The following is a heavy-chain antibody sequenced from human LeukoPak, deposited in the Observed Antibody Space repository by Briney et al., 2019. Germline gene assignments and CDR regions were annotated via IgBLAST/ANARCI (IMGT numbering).Heavy chain of an antibody. Sequence: ASVKVSCKASGYTFTGYYMYWVRQAPGQGLEWMGWISVYNGNTNYAQKLQGRLTMTTDTSTSTAYMELRSLRSDDTAVYYCARDDYGDSKGRFDPWGQGTLVTVSS. CDR2: ISVYNGNT. CDR3: ARDDYGDSKGRFDP. V-gene: IGHV1-18*04. D-gene: IGHD4-17*01. CDR1: GYTFTGYY. J-gene: IGHJ5*02.